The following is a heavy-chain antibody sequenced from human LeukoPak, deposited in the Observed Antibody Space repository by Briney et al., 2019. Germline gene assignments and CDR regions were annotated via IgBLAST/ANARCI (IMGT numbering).Heavy chain of an antibody. CDR1: GYTFTSYD. CDR2: MNPNSGNT. V-gene: IGHV1-8*01. J-gene: IGHJ4*02. D-gene: IGHD3-10*01. CDR3: ALWFGELSYYFDY. Sequence: ASVKVSCKASGYTFTSYDINWARQATGQGLEWMGWMNPNSGNTGYAQKFQGRVTMTRNTSISTAYMELSSLRSEDTAVYYCALWFGELSYYFDYWGQGTLVTVSS.